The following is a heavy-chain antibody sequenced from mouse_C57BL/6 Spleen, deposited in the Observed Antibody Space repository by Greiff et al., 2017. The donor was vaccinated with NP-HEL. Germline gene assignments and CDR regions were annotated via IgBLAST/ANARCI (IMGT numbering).Heavy chain of an antibody. CDR1: GYTFTSYW. CDR2: IDPSDSAT. D-gene: IGHD3-2*02. CDR3: ARSGQLRLQDY. Sequence: QVQLQQPGAELVRPGSSVKLSCKASGYTFTSYWMHWVKQRPIQGLEWIGNIDPSDSATHYNQKFKDKATLTVDKSSSTAYMQRSSLTSEDSAVYYCARSGQLRLQDYWGQGTTLTVSS. V-gene: IGHV1-52*01. J-gene: IGHJ2*01.